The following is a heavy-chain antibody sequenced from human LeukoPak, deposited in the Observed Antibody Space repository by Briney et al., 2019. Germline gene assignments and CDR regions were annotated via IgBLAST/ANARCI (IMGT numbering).Heavy chain of an antibody. CDR3: ARDVSSYWYFDL. Sequence: GGSLRLSCAASGFAFDDYGMSWVRQAPGKGLEWVSGINWNGGSTGYADSVKGRFTISRDNSKNTLYLQMNSLRAEDTAVYYCARDVSSYWYFDLWGRGTLVTVSS. D-gene: IGHD2-2*01. V-gene: IGHV3-20*04. CDR2: INWNGGST. CDR1: GFAFDDYG. J-gene: IGHJ2*01.